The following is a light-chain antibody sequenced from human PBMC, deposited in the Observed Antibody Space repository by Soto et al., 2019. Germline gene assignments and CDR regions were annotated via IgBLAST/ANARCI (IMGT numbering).Light chain of an antibody. CDR1: QSVSSSY. Sequence: EIVLTQSPGTLSLSPGERATLSCRASQSVSSSYLAWYQQKPGQAPRLLIYDASSRATGIPDRFSGRGSGTDFTLIISRLEPEDFAVYFCQQYGSSPPYTFGQGTKVDI. CDR2: DAS. V-gene: IGKV3-20*01. CDR3: QQYGSSPPYT. J-gene: IGKJ2*01.